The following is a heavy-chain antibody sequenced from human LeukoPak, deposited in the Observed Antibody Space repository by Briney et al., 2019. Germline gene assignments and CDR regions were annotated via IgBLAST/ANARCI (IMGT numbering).Heavy chain of an antibody. CDR2: ISTSSTTI. V-gene: IGHV3-48*01. D-gene: IGHD3-22*01. CDR3: ARAPGNYYDSTGYWYFDL. J-gene: IGHJ2*01. CDR1: GFSFSNYA. Sequence: GGPLRLSCTASGFSFSNYAMNWVRQAPGKGLEWLSYISTSSTTIHYADSVKGRFTSSREDARNSLHLQMNSLRAEDTAVYFCARAPGNYYDSTGYWYFDLWGRGTLVTVSS.